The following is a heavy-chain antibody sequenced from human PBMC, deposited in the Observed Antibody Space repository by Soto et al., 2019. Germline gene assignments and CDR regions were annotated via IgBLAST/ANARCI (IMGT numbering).Heavy chain of an antibody. CDR3: AKDLDGYIRNLDAFDI. V-gene: IGHV3-9*01. D-gene: IGHD5-12*01. CDR1: GFTFHAYS. Sequence: PGGSLRLSCAASGFTFHAYSMHWVRQVPGKGLEWVSGITANSDNIAYADSVKGRFTISRDNAKNSLYLQMNSLRAEDTALYYCAKDLDGYIRNLDAFDIWGQGTMVTVSS. J-gene: IGHJ3*02. CDR2: ITANSDNI.